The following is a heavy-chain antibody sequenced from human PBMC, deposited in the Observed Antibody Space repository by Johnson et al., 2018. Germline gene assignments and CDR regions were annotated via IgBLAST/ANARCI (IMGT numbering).Heavy chain of an antibody. D-gene: IGHD1-1*01. CDR1: GFTFSSYG. J-gene: IGHJ6*02. CDR2: ISYDGGNK. CDR3: ARDGTLTTNYYYGLYV. Sequence: QVQLVQSGGGVVQPGRSLRLSCAASGFTFSSYGMHWVRQGPGKGLEWVALISYDGGNKYYADSVKGRFTISRYNSKRTLSPQMNSLRAEDSGMYYCARDGTLTTNYYYGLYVWGQGTTVTVAS. V-gene: IGHV3-30*03.